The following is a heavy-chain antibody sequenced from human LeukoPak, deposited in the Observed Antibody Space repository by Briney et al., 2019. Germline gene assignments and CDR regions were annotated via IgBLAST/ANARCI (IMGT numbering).Heavy chain of an antibody. CDR2: TYYNGGA. V-gene: IGHV4-59*01. CDR1: GGPFSDYY. D-gene: IGHD5-24*01. Sequence: SETLSLTCAVYGGPFSDYYWSWIRQPPGKGLEWIGYTYYNGGANYNPSLKSRITMSVDTSKNQFSLSLNSVTAADTAVYYCARGGSRDGYNRPLDYWGQGTLVTVSS. J-gene: IGHJ4*02. CDR3: ARGGSRDGYNRPLDY.